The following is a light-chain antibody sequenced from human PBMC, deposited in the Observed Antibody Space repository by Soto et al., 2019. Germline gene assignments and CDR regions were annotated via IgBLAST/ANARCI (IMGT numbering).Light chain of an antibody. V-gene: IGKV1-39*01. CDR3: QQSSSVPLT. J-gene: IGKJ4*01. CDR1: QSISSY. Sequence: DIQMTQSPSSLSASVGDRVTITCRASQSISSYLNWYQQKPGKAPKILIYGASTLQGGVPSRFSGGGSGTDFTLTISSLQPEDFVTYYCQQSSSVPLTFGGGTKVDIK. CDR2: GAS.